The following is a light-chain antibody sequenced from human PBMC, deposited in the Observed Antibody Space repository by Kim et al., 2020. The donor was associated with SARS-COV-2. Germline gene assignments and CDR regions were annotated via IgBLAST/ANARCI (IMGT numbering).Light chain of an antibody. CDR3: QQSYSTPLT. J-gene: IGKJ4*01. V-gene: IGKV1-39*01. Sequence: SASVGDRVTITCLASQSISSYLNWYQQKPGKAPKLLIYAASSLQSGVPSRFSGSRSGTDFTLTISSLQPEDFATYYCQQSYSTPLTFGVGTKVEI. CDR2: AAS. CDR1: QSISSY.